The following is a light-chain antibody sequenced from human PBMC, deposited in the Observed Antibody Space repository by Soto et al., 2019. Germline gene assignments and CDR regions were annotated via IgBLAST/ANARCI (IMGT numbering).Light chain of an antibody. CDR1: QSVSTY. CDR2: AAS. CDR3: QEGSTPLA. J-gene: IGKJ4*01. V-gene: IGKV1-39*01. Sequence: DIPITQSPSSLSTSVGDRVTITCRTSQSVSTYLNWYQQRPGKAPKLLIYAASSLESGVPSRFSGSGSGTDFTLTISSLQPEDFARYYCQEGSTPLAFGGGTRVEIK.